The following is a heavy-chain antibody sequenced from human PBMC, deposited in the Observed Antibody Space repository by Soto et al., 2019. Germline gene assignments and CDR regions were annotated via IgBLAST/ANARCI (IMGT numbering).Heavy chain of an antibody. D-gene: IGHD3-22*01. V-gene: IGHV1-2*04. Sequence: GASVKVSCKASGYTFTGYYMHWVRQAPGQGLEWMGWINPKSGGTKYAEKFQGWVTMTRDTSISTAYMELSRLRSDDTAVYYCARDVLGSYYYDSSDYYGSYYYYNGMDVWGQGTTVTVSS. CDR3: ARDVLGSYYYDSSDYYGSYYYYNGMDV. CDR2: INPKSGGT. CDR1: GYTFTGYY. J-gene: IGHJ6*02.